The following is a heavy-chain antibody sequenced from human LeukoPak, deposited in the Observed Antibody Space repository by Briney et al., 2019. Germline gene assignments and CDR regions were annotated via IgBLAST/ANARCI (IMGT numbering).Heavy chain of an antibody. J-gene: IGHJ4*02. V-gene: IGHV3-53*01. Sequence: GGSLRLSCAASGFTFSSYAMNWVRQAPGKGLEWVSIIYSGGNTYYADSVKDRFTISRDISKNTLYLQMNSLRAEDTAVYYCARIIVGTTEAYDYWGQGTLVTVSS. CDR2: IYSGGNT. D-gene: IGHD1-26*01. CDR3: ARIIVGTTEAYDY. CDR1: GFTFSSYA.